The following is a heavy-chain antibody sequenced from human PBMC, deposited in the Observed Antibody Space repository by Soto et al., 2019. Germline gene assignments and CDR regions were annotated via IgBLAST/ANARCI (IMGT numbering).Heavy chain of an antibody. D-gene: IGHD6-6*01. CDR3: ARGVTSTRPDY. Sequence: QVLLVQSGPEVRQPGASVKVPCKASGYTFSSFGITCVRQAPGQGLEWMGWISTYSGKATYADSLQGRVTMTTDSSMNTLYMELTSMASDDTAVDYCARGVTSTRPDYWGQGTLVTVAS. CDR2: ISTYSGKA. J-gene: IGHJ4*02. CDR1: GYTFSSFG. V-gene: IGHV1-18*04.